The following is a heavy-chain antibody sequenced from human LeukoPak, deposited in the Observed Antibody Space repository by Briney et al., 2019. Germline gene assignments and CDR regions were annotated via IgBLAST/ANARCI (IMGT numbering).Heavy chain of an antibody. J-gene: IGHJ4*02. D-gene: IGHD4-17*01. Sequence: SVKVSCKASGGTFSSYAISWVRQAPGQGLEWMGRIIPILGIANYAQKFQGRVTITADKSTSTAYMELSSLRSEDTAVYYCARDRGNDYGDGIDYWGQGTLVTVSS. CDR2: IIPILGIA. V-gene: IGHV1-69*04. CDR1: GGTFSSYA. CDR3: ARDRGNDYGDGIDY.